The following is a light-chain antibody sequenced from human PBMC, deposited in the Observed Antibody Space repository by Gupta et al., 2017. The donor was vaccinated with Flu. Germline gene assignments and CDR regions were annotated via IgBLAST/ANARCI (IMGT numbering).Light chain of an antibody. CDR3: QQYDKWPPWT. J-gene: IGKJ1*01. Sequence: EIVMTQSPATLSVSPGERVTLSCRASQSVDSKLAWYQQKPGQAPRLLVYGAFTRATGIPARFSGSGYGTEFTLTISSRQSEDSAVYYCQQYDKWPPWTFGQGTKVEIK. V-gene: IGKV3-15*01. CDR2: GAF. CDR1: QSVDSK.